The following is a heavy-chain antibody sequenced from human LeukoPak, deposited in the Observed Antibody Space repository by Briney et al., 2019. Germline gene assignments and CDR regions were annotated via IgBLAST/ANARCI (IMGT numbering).Heavy chain of an antibody. CDR3: ARDRCNSTTCASRGAFDI. V-gene: IGHV4-4*07. J-gene: IGHJ3*02. CDR1: GGSISSYY. Sequence: SETLSLTCTVSGGSISSYYWSWIRQPAGKGLEWTGRIYTSGSTNYNPSLTSRVTMSVDTSKNQFSLKLTSVTAADTAVYYCARDRCNSTTCASRGAFDIWGQGTMVTVS. D-gene: IGHD2-2*01. CDR2: IYTSGST.